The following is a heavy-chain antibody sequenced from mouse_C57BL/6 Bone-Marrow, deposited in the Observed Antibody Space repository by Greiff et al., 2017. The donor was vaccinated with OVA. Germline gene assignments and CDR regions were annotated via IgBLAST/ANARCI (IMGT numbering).Heavy chain of an antibody. V-gene: IGHV5-17*01. CDR1: GFTFSDYG. CDR2: ISSGSSTI. CDR3: ARNGYSKGGYAMDY. D-gene: IGHD2-5*01. Sequence: EVQRVESGGGLVKPGGSLKLSCAASGFTFSDYGMHWVRQAPEKGLEWVAYISSGSSTIYYADTVKGRFTISRDNAKNTLFLQMTSLRSEDTAMYYCARNGYSKGGYAMDYWGQGTSVTVSS. J-gene: IGHJ4*01.